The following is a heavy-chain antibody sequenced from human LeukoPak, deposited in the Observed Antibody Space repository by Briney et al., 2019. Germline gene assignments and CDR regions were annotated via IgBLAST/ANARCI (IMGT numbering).Heavy chain of an antibody. CDR2: IKHDDTEI. D-gene: IGHD3/OR15-3a*01. V-gene: IGHV3-7*01. J-gene: IGHJ4*02. CDR3: ARGGYYNFWTGLVDY. Sequence: GGSLRLSCAASGFDFNKYWMSWVRQAPGKGLEWVANIKHDDTEINYVDSVRGRFTVSRDNAKNSLYLQLNSLRHEDAAVYFCARGGYYNFWTGLVDYWGLGTRVTVSS. CDR1: GFDFNKYW.